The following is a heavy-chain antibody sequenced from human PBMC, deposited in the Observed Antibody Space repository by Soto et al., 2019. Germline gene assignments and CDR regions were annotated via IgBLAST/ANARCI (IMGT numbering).Heavy chain of an antibody. D-gene: IGHD1-26*01. CDR3: SSGSYLGPTPGFDY. J-gene: IGHJ4*02. CDR1: GGTFSSYA. V-gene: IGHV1-69*13. CDR2: IIPIFGTA. Sequence: SVKVSCKASGGTFSSYAISWVRQAPGQGLEWMGGIIPIFGTANYAQKFQGRVTITADESTSTAYMELSSLRSEDTAVYYCSSGSYLGPTPGFDYWGQGTLVTVSS.